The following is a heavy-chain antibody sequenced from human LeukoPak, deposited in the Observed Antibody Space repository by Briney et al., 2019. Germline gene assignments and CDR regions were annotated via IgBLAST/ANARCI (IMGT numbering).Heavy chain of an antibody. D-gene: IGHD1-26*01. CDR1: GFTFNNYG. J-gene: IGHJ3*01. CDR3: AREHSGSYYVAAFDV. CDR2: IQSDGDNK. Sequence: GGSLRLSCAASGFTFNNYGMHWVRQAPGKGLEWVAVIQSDGDNKYYVDSVKGRFTVSRDKSKNTLYLQMNSLRAEDTAVYYCAREHSGSYYVAAFDVWGQGTLVTVSS. V-gene: IGHV3-33*01.